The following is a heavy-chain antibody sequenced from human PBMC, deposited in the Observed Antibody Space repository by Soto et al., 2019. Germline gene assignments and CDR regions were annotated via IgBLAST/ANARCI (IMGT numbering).Heavy chain of an antibody. V-gene: IGHV5-51*01. CDR3: ARQINYFCES. CDR1: GYSFSNSW. J-gene: IGHJ5*02. Sequence: GESLKISCKGSGYSFSNSWIGWVRQMPGKGLEWMGIISPSDSHATYSPSFQGQVTISTDEXXXXXXXXXXXXXXXXTAVYYCARQINYFCESLGQGTLVTVSS. CDR2: ISPSDSHA. D-gene: IGHD3-10*01.